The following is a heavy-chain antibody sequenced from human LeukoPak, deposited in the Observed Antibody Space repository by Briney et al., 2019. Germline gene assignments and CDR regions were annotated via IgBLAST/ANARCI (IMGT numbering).Heavy chain of an antibody. CDR1: GGTFSSYA. D-gene: IGHD2-15*01. CDR3: ARRYCSGGSCYPTGYYGMDV. V-gene: IGHV1-69*04. J-gene: IGHJ6*02. CDR2: IIPILGIA. Sequence: GASVKVSCKASGGTFSSYAISWVRQAPGQGLEWMGRIIPILGIANYAQKFQGRVTITADKSTSTAYMELSSLRSEDTAVYYCARRYCSGGSCYPTGYYGMDVWGQGTTVTVSS.